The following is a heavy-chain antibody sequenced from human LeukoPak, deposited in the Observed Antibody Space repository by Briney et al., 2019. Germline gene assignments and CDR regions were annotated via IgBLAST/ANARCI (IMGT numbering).Heavy chain of an antibody. CDR2: IIPIFGTA. CDR3: ARGIVVVPAAIPGLFDY. V-gene: IGHV1-69*01. D-gene: IGHD2-2*02. J-gene: IGHJ4*02. Sequence: SVKVSCKASGGTFSSYAISWVRQAPGQGLEWMGGIIPIFGTANYAQKFQGRVTITADESTSTAYMELSSLRSEDTAVYYCARGIVVVPAAIPGLFDYWGQGTLVTVSS. CDR1: GGTFSSYA.